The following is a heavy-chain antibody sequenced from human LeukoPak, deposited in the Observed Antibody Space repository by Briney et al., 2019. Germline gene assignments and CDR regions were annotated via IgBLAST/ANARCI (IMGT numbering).Heavy chain of an antibody. CDR3: ARFRRDGYNFPDY. D-gene: IGHD5-24*01. Sequence: SETLSLTCTVSGGSISSYYWSWIRQPPGKGLEWIGYIYYSGSTNYNPSLKSRVTISVDTSKNQFSLKLSSVTAADTAVYYCARFRRDGYNFPDYWGQGTLVTVSS. CDR2: IYYSGST. J-gene: IGHJ4*02. V-gene: IGHV4-59*08. CDR1: GGSISSYY.